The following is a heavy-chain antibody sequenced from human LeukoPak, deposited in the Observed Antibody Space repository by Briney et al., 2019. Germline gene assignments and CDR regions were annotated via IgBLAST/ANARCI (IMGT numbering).Heavy chain of an antibody. CDR1: GFTFSTYA. CDR2: IPYNGSHQ. CDR3: ATSIRRITISS. D-gene: IGHD3-3*01. J-gene: IGHJ4*02. Sequence: GGSLRLSCAASGFTFSTYAMHWVRQAPGKGLEWLTVIPYNGSHQYYSDSVRGRFTISRDNSRNSVFLQINRLRPEDTAVYYCATSIRRITISSWGRGTLVTVSS. V-gene: IGHV3-30*04.